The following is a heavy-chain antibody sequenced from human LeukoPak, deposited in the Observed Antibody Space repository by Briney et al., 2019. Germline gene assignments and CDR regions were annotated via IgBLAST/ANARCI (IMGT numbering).Heavy chain of an antibody. CDR3: ARGEMAGFDY. CDR2: INPNSGRT. Sequence: ASVKVSCKASGCTFIGYFIHWVRQAPGQGLEWMGWINPNSGRTDYPQRFQGRVTMTRDTSITTAYMELSRLTSDDTAVYYCARGEMAGFDYWGQGTLVTVSS. J-gene: IGHJ4*02. V-gene: IGHV1-2*02. D-gene: IGHD5-24*01. CDR1: GCTFIGYF.